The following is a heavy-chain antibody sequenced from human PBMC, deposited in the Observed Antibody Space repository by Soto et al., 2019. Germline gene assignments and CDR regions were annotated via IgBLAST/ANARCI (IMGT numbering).Heavy chain of an antibody. J-gene: IGHJ4*02. D-gene: IGHD5-18*01. CDR1: GYTFTSYG. CDR3: ARDVAYSYAPLTGVGY. Sequence: GASVKVSCKASGYTFTSYGISWVRQAPGQGLEWMGWISAYNGNTNYAQKLQGRVTMTTDTSTSTAYMELRSLRSDDTAVYYCARDVAYSYAPLTGVGYWGQGTLVTVSS. CDR2: ISAYNGNT. V-gene: IGHV1-18*01.